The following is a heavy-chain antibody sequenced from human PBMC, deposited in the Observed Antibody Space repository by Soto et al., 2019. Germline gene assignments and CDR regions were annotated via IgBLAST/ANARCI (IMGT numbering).Heavy chain of an antibody. J-gene: IGHJ6*02. V-gene: IGHV4-31*03. Sequence: TLSLTCTVSGGSISGGGYYWSWIRQHPGKGLEWIGYIYYSGSTYYNPSLKSRVTISVDTSKNQFSLKLSSVTAADTAVYYCARDARLYYDFWSGPLGPYYYYGMDVWGQGTTVTVSS. D-gene: IGHD3-3*01. CDR2: IYYSGST. CDR1: GGSISGGGYY. CDR3: ARDARLYYDFWSGPLGPYYYYGMDV.